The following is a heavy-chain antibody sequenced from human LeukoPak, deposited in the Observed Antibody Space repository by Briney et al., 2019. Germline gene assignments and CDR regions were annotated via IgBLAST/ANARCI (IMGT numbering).Heavy chain of an antibody. CDR2: IYYSGST. J-gene: IGHJ4*02. D-gene: IGHD6-19*01. CDR1: GGSISSYY. V-gene: IGHV4-59*01. Sequence: SETLSLTCTVSGGSISSYYWSWIRQPPGKGLEWIGYIYYSGSTNYNPSLKSRVTISVDTSKNQFSLKLSSVTAADTAVYYCARGALPGWLAPEYYFDYWGQGTLVTVSS. CDR3: ARGALPGWLAPEYYFDY.